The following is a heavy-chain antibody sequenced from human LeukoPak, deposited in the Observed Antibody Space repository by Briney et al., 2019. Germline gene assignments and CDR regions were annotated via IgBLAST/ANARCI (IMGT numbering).Heavy chain of an antibody. D-gene: IGHD2-2*01. J-gene: IGHJ4*02. CDR2: VNPNSGGT. V-gene: IGHV1-2*02. Sequence: ASVKVSCKASGYTFTDYYIHWVRQAPGQGLEWMAWVNPNSGGTYYAQNFHDRITLTRDTSISTAYMELSRLRSDDTAIYYCARANALYCSSTSCLFDYWGQGTLVTVSS. CDR3: ARANALYCSSTSCLFDY. CDR1: GYTFTDYY.